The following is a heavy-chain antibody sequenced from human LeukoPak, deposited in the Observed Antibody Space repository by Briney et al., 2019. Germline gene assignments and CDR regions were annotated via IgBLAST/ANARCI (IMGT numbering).Heavy chain of an antibody. CDR1: GGTFSSYT. CDR3: AECSSTSCYRGGGFDY. D-gene: IGHD2-2*02. J-gene: IGHJ4*02. CDR2: IIPILGIA. V-gene: IGHV1-69*02. Sequence: SVKVSCKASGGTFSSYTISWVRQAPGQGLEWMGRIIPILGIANYAQKFQGRVTITADKSTSTAYMELSSLRSEDTAVYYCAECSSTSCYRGGGFDYWGQGTLVTVSS.